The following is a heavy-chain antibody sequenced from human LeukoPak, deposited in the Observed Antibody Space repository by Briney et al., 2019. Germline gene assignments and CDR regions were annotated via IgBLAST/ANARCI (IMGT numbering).Heavy chain of an antibody. CDR3: ARVGCSGGSCYSGRGPFDP. Sequence: GGALRLSCAASVFTFSSYWMSWVRQAPGKGLEWVANIKQDGSEKYYVDSVKGRFTISRDNAKNSLYLQMNSLRAEDTAVYYCARVGCSGGSCYSGRGPFDPWGQGTLVTVSS. V-gene: IGHV3-7*01. J-gene: IGHJ5*02. D-gene: IGHD2-15*01. CDR2: IKQDGSEK. CDR1: VFTFSSYW.